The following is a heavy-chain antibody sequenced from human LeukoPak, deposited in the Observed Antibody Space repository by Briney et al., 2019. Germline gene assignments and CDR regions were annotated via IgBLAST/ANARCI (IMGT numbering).Heavy chain of an antibody. V-gene: IGHV3-48*01. CDR3: ARDGWFGDYNWFDP. Sequence: GGSVRLSCTASGFTFSSYSMNWVRQAPGKGLEWVSYIRSASNTIYYADAVKGRFTISRENAKNSLYLQINSLRAEDTAMYYCARDGWFGDYNWFDPWGQGTLVTVSS. CDR1: GFTFSSYS. J-gene: IGHJ5*02. D-gene: IGHD3-10*01. CDR2: IRSASNTI.